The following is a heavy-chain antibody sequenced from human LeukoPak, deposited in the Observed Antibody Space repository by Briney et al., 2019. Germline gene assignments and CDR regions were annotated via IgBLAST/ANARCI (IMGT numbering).Heavy chain of an antibody. CDR3: ARSPSYYFDY. V-gene: IGHV4-39*07. CDR2: IYYSGST. J-gene: IGHJ4*02. Sequence: SETLSLTCTVSGGSISSSSYYWGWIRQPPGKGLEWIGSIYYSGSTYYNPSLKSRVTISVDTSKNQFSLKLSSVTAADTAVYYCARSPSYYFDYWGQGTLVTVSS. CDR1: GGSISSSSYY.